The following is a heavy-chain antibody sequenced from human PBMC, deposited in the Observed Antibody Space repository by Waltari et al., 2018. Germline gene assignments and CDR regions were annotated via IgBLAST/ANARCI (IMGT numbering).Heavy chain of an antibody. D-gene: IGHD2-15*01. Sequence: QLQLQESGPGLVKASETLSLTCTVSGDSISSSSYYWGWVRQPPGKGLEWIGNMSYSGSTYSTPSLKSRFTISGATSKSQFSLKLSSVTAADTSMYYCVRHARTTSGGKHFDHWGQGMLVTVSP. CDR1: GDSISSSSYY. CDR2: MSYSGST. CDR3: VRHARTTSGGKHFDH. V-gene: IGHV4-39*01. J-gene: IGHJ4*02.